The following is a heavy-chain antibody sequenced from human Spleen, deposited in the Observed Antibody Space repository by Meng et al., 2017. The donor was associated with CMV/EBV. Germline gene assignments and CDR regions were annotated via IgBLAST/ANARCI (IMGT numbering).Heavy chain of an antibody. CDR3: GRTQGAPLLFPHIFFDY. Sequence: YAFSASYTAGVRQATGQGLEWMGWIHPNSRGTIYAQHIQGRDTMTRDTPISQAYMELTRLRYDDKAVYYCGRTQGAPLLFPHIFFDYWGQGALVTVSS. V-gene: IGHV1-2*02. CDR2: IHPNSRGT. D-gene: IGHD2-21*02. CDR1: YAFSASY. J-gene: IGHJ4*02.